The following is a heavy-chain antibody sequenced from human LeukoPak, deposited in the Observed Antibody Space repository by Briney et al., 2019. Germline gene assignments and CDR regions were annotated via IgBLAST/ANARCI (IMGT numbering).Heavy chain of an antibody. CDR2: IYYSGST. CDR1: GGSISSSSYY. V-gene: IGHV4-39*07. J-gene: IGHJ4*02. D-gene: IGHD7-27*01. Sequence: PSETLSLTCTVSGGSISSSSYYWGWIRQPPGKGLEWIGSIYYSGSTYYNPSLKSRVTISVDTSKNQFSLKLSSVTAADTAVYYCAREGASGLTGYYYFDYWGQGTLVTVSS. CDR3: AREGASGLTGYYYFDY.